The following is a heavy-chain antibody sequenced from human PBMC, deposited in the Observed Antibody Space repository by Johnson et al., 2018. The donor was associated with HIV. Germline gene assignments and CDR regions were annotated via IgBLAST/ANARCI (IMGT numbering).Heavy chain of an antibody. Sequence: QVQLVESGGGVVQPGGSLRLSCAASGFTFSSYGMHWVRQAPGKGLEWVAFISYDGSNKYYGDSVKGRFTISRDNAKNSLYLQMNSLRAEDTAVYYCARFYSSGWSDAFDIWGQGTLVTVSS. D-gene: IGHD6-19*01. CDR2: ISYDGSNK. J-gene: IGHJ3*02. V-gene: IGHV3-33*05. CDR3: ARFYSSGWSDAFDI. CDR1: GFTFSSYG.